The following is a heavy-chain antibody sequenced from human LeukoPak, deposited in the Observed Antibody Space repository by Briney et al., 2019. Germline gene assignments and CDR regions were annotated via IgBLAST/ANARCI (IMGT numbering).Heavy chain of an antibody. CDR3: ARGYYDILTGYLGHDAFDI. Sequence: ASVKVSCKASGYTFTSHFMHWVRQAPGQGLEWMGIINPSGGSTTYAQKFQGRVTMTRDTSTSTVYMELSSLTSEDTAVYYCARGYYDILTGYLGHDAFDIWGQGTMVTVSS. D-gene: IGHD3-9*01. J-gene: IGHJ3*02. V-gene: IGHV1-46*01. CDR1: GYTFTSHF. CDR2: INPSGGST.